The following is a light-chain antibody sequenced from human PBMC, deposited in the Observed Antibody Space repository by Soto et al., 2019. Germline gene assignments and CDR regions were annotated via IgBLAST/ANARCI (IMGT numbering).Light chain of an antibody. CDR3: QQYKSFSLP. CDR2: KTS. J-gene: IGKJ4*01. V-gene: IGKV1-5*03. CDR1: QSISNW. Sequence: DIQMTQSPSTLSASVGDRVTITCRASQSISNWLAWYQQKPGKAPKLLIYKTSNLDSGVPSRFSGSGSGTEFSLTISSLQPDDFATYYCQQYKSFSLPFGGGTRVEVK.